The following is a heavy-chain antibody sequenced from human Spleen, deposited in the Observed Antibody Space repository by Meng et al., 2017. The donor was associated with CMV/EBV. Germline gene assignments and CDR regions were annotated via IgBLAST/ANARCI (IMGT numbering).Heavy chain of an antibody. CDR3: ARFESGPESFVP. CDR2: INPSSGAT. V-gene: IGHV1-2*02. CDR1: GSTFTGYY. D-gene: IGHD1-14*01. J-gene: IGHJ5*02. Sequence: SGKASGSTFTGYYMCWLRQAPGQGLEWMGWINPSSGATNYAQKFQGRVTMTRDTSISTAFMELSRLRSDDTAVYYCARFESGPESFVPWGQGTLVTVSS.